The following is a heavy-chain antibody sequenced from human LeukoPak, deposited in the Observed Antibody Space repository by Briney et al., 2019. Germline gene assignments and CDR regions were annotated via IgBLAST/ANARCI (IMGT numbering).Heavy chain of an antibody. Sequence: ASVTVSCKASGYTFTSYDINWVRQATGQGLEWMGWMNPNSGNTGYAQKFQGRVTMTRNTSISTAYMELSSLRSEDTAVYYCATSKGYSGSYYAGYWGQGTLVTVSS. D-gene: IGHD1-26*01. V-gene: IGHV1-8*01. CDR1: GYTFTSYD. J-gene: IGHJ4*02. CDR3: ATSKGYSGSYYAGY. CDR2: MNPNSGNT.